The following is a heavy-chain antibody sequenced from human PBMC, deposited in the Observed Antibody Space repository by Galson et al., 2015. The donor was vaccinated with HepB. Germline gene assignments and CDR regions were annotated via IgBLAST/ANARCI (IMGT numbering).Heavy chain of an antibody. CDR1: GFTFVAYT. CDR3: ARDFVGACSGDCQEDPFDY. D-gene: IGHD2-21*01. V-gene: IGHV3-21*01. CDR2: ISSTSVLT. J-gene: IGHJ4*02. Sequence: SLRLSCAASGFTFVAYTMNWVRQAPGKGLEWVSSISSTSVLTFYADSVRGRFTISRDTAKKSVYLQMNSLRAEDTAVYYCARDFVGACSGDCQEDPFDYWGRGLLVTVSS.